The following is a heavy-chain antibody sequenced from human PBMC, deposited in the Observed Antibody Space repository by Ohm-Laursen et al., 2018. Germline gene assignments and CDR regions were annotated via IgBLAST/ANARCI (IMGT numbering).Heavy chain of an antibody. Sequence: AASVKVSCKTSGYTFTGYYVHWVRQAPGQGLEWMGWINPNSGGTSYAQKFQGRVTMTRDTSISTAYMELTSLISDDTAVYYCARQPKNSFDYWGQGTLVTVSS. CDR2: INPNSGGT. CDR3: ARQPKNSFDY. J-gene: IGHJ4*02. CDR1: GYTFTGYY. V-gene: IGHV1-2*02.